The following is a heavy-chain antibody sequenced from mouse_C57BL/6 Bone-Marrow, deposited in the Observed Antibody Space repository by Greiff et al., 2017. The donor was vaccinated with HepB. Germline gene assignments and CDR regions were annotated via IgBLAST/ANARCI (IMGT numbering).Heavy chain of an antibody. CDR3: AGQLRLRPDY. CDR2: IYPRSGNT. D-gene: IGHD3-2*02. J-gene: IGHJ2*01. CDR1: GYTFTSYG. V-gene: IGHV1-81*01. Sequence: QVHVKQSGAELARPGASVKLSCKASGYTFTSYGISWVKQRTGQGLEWIGEIYPRSGNTYYNEKFKGKATLTADKSSSTAYMELRSLTSEDSAVYFCAGQLRLRPDYWGQGTTLTVSS.